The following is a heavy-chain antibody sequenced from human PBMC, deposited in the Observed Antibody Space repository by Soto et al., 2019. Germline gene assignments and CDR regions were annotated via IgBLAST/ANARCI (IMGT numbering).Heavy chain of an antibody. CDR1: GYTFTSYY. CDR2: INPSGGGT. Sequence: GASVKVSCKASGYTFTSYYMHWVRQAPGQGLEWMGIINPSGGGTSYAQKFQGRVTMTRDTSTSTVYMELSSLRSEDTAVYYCASVDHSGSYLGDAFDIWGQGTMVTVSS. V-gene: IGHV1-46*01. D-gene: IGHD1-26*01. CDR3: ASVDHSGSYLGDAFDI. J-gene: IGHJ3*02.